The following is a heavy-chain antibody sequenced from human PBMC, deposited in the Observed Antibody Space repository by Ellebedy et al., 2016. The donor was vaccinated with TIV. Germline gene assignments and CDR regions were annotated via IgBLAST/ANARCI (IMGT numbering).Heavy chain of an antibody. CDR2: ITESGGKT. J-gene: IGHJ3*01. D-gene: IGHD4-23*01. CDR3: ARDPVGVGPAFDV. CDR1: GLTFSSHA. V-gene: IGHV3-23*01. Sequence: PGGSLRLSCAASGLTFSSHAMSWVRQAPGKGLEWVSSITESGGKTYYADSVKGRFTISRDNSKDTLFLQMNSLRAEDTAIYFCARDPVGVGPAFDVWGQGTMVTVSS.